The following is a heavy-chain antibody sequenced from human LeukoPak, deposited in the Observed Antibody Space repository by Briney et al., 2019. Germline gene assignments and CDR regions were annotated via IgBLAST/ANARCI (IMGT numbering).Heavy chain of an antibody. D-gene: IGHD6-19*01. V-gene: IGHV1-18*01. CDR1: GYTFTSYG. J-gene: IGHJ4*02. CDR2: ISAYNGNT. CDR3: ARKTSGSSGWYSPIDY. Sequence: ASVKVSCKASGYTFTSYGISWVRQAPGQGLEWMGWISAYNGNTNYAQKLQGRVTMTTDTSTSTAYMELRSLRSEDTAVYYCARKTSGSSGWYSPIDYWGQGTLVTVSS.